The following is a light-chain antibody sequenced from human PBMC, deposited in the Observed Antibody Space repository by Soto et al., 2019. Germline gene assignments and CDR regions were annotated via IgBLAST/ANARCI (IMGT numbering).Light chain of an antibody. Sequence: VLTQAPATLSLSPGDRATLACRASRHVYINALGWYQQKPGRTPTLLIYGASTRATDIPDRFSANGSGTDFCLTISGVAPEDSAVYCCQQYGASPFTFGPGTRLEI. CDR3: QQYGASPFT. CDR2: GAS. V-gene: IGKV3-20*01. CDR1: RHVYINA. J-gene: IGKJ3*01.